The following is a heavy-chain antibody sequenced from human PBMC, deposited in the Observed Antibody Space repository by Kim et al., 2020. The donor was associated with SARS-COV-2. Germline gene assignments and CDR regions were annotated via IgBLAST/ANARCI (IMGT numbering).Heavy chain of an antibody. J-gene: IGHJ6*03. Sequence: SVKVSCKASGGTFSSYAISWVRQAPGQGLEWMGRIIPILGIANYAQKFQGRVTITADKSTSTAYMELSSLRSEDTAVYYCARESSSSSYMDVWGKGTTVTVSS. V-gene: IGHV1-69*04. CDR3: ARESSSSSYMDV. CDR2: IIPILGIA. D-gene: IGHD6-13*01. CDR1: GGTFSSYA.